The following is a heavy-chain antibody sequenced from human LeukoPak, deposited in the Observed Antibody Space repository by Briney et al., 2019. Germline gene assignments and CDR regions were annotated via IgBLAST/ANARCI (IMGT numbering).Heavy chain of an antibody. Sequence: VASVKVSCKASGGTFSSYAISWVRQAPGQGLEWMGGIIPIFGTANYAQKFQGRVTITADESTSTAYMELSSLRAEDTAVYYCAKDLQLGDIVVVPGFPMDVWGKGTTVTVSS. CDR1: GGTFSSYA. CDR3: AKDLQLGDIVVVPGFPMDV. V-gene: IGHV1-69*13. CDR2: IIPIFGTA. D-gene: IGHD2-2*01. J-gene: IGHJ6*04.